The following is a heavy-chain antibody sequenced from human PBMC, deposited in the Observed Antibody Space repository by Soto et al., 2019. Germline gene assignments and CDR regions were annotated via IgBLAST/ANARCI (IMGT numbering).Heavy chain of an antibody. J-gene: IGHJ4*02. V-gene: IGHV3-30-3*01. CDR1: GFTFSSYA. D-gene: IGHD2-2*01. Sequence: PGGSLRLSCAASGFTFSSYAMHWVRQAPGKGLEWVAVISYDGSNKYYADSVKGRFTISRDNSKNTLYLQMNSLRAEDTAVYYCARALRCTSCYRGGATALDYWGQGTLVTVPS. CDR2: ISYDGSNK. CDR3: ARALRCTSCYRGGATALDY.